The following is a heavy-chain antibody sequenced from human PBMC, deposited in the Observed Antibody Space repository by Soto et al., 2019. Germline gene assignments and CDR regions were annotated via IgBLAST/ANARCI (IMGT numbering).Heavy chain of an antibody. J-gene: IGHJ4*02. D-gene: IGHD3-3*01. V-gene: IGHV1-69*01. CDR2: IIPMSATR. CDR1: GGSFSSYA. CDR3: ARPIRYYDVWRDYPPFDY. Sequence: QVQLVQSGAEVKKPGSSVKVSCKAPGGSFSSYAINWVRQAPGQGLEWMGGIIPMSATRTYAQKFQDRLTITADESSTTGYMELSSLQSEDTAVYYCARPIRYYDVWRDYPPFDYWGQGTLVTVSS.